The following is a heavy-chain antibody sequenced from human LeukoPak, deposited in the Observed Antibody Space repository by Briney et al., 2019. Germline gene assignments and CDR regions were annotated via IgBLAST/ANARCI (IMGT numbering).Heavy chain of an antibody. V-gene: IGHV4-31*03. CDR1: GGSISSGGYY. D-gene: IGHD3-22*01. CDR3: ARVGSYDSSGYYDY. CDR2: IYYSGST. Sequence: PSETLSLTCTVSGGSISSGGYYWSWIRQHPGKGLEWIGYIYYSGSTYYNPSLKSRVTIPVDTSKNQFSLKLSSVTAADTAVYYCARVGSYDSSGYYDYWGQGTLVTVSS. J-gene: IGHJ4*02.